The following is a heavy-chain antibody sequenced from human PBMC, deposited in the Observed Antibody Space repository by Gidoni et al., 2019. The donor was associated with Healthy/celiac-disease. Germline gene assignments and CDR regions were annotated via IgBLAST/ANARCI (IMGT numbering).Heavy chain of an antibody. Sequence: QVQLQESGPGLVKPSQTLSLTCTASGGSISSGSYYWSWIRQPAGKGLEWIGRIYTSGSTNYNPSLKSRVTISVDTSKNQFSLKLSSVTAADTAVYYCAREAYCGGDCYSHFDYWGQGTLVTVSS. J-gene: IGHJ4*02. D-gene: IGHD2-21*02. CDR1: GGSISSGSYY. V-gene: IGHV4-61*02. CDR3: AREAYCGGDCYSHFDY. CDR2: IYTSGST.